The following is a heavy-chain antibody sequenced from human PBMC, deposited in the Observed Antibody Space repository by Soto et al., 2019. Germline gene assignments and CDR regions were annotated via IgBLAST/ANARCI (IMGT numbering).Heavy chain of an antibody. CDR2: IYYSGST. CDR1: GGSSSSGGCY. V-gene: IGHV4-31*02. D-gene: IGHD6-13*01. J-gene: IGHJ1*01. Sequence: LCGGSSSSGGCYWSWIRQHPGKGLEWIGYIYYSGSTYYNPSLKSRVTISVDTSKNQFSLKLSSVTAADTAVYYCARGSLGYSSSWYRIQHWGQGTLVTVSS. CDR3: ARGSLGYSSSWYRIQH.